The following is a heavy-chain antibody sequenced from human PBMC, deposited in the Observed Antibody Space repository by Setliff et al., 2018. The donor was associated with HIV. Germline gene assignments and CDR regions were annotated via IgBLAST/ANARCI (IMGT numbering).Heavy chain of an antibody. J-gene: IGHJ5*01. V-gene: IGHV4-39*06. D-gene: IGHD5-18*01. CDR3: ARGRYSYGPGGFDS. Sequence: PSETLSLTCSVSGAFTTSSLYSWGWFRQSPGKGLEWIGTIFYSGTTTYNPSLKSRITISVDTSKKEFPLNLSSLTAADRAVFYCARGRYSYGPGGFDSWAQGAVVTVSS. CDR2: IFYSGTT. CDR1: GAFTTSSLYS.